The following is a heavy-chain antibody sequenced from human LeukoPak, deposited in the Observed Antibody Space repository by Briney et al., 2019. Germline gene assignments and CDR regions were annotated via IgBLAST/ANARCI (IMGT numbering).Heavy chain of an antibody. CDR1: GGSISSSSYY. V-gene: IGHV4-39*01. CDR2: IYYSGST. D-gene: IGHD2-15*01. J-gene: IGHJ4*02. CDR3: ARHGLSVARAFDY. Sequence: SETLSLTCTVSGGSISSSSYYWGWIRQPPGKGLEWIGSIYYSGSTYYNPSLKSRVTISVDASKNQFSLKLSSVTAADTAVYYCARHGLSVARAFDYWGQGTLVTVSS.